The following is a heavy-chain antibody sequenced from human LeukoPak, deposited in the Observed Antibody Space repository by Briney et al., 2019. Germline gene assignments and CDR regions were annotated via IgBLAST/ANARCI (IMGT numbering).Heavy chain of an antibody. CDR1: GGSISSGDYY. CDR3: ARAKGYRYGPFDY. CDR2: NYYSGSA. Sequence: SETLSLTCTVSGGSISSGDYYWSWIRQPPGKGLEWAGYNYYSGSAYYNPSLKSRVTISVDTSKEQFSLKLSSVTAAHTAVYYCARAKGYRYGPFDYWGQGTLVTVSS. V-gene: IGHV4-30-4*08. J-gene: IGHJ4*02. D-gene: IGHD5-18*01.